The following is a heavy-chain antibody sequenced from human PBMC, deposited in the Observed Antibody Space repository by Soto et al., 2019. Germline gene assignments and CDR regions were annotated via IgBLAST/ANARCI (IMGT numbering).Heavy chain of an antibody. V-gene: IGHV4-31*03. D-gene: IGHD2-2*01. Sequence: LSLTCTVSGGSISSGCYYLSWIRQHPGKGPEWIGYIYYSGSTYYNPSLKSRVTISVDTSKNQFSLKLSSVTAADTAVYYCARDRVTHCSSTSCYPGPFDYWGQGTLVTVSS. J-gene: IGHJ4*02. CDR3: ARDRVTHCSSTSCYPGPFDY. CDR1: GGSISSGCYY. CDR2: IYYSGST.